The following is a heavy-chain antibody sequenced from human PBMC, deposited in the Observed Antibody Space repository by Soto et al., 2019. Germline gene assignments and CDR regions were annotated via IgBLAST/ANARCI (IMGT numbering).Heavy chain of an antibody. CDR3: ARENSYPYFDY. CDR1: GLTVSSTY. V-gene: IGHV3-53*01. J-gene: IGHJ4*02. CDR2: IYSSGST. D-gene: IGHD5-18*01. Sequence: PGGSLRFSCAASGLTVSSTYMSWFRQAPGKGLQWVSVIYSSGSTYYADSVKGRFTISRDNSKNTLYLQMNSLRVEDTAVYYCARENSYPYFDYWGQGTQVTVSS.